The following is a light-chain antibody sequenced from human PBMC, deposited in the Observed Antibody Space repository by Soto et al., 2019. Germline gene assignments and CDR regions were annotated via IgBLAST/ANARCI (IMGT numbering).Light chain of an antibody. V-gene: IGKV3-15*01. CDR2: DAS. CDR3: QQYNKWPRT. Sequence: IVLTQSPGTLSLSPGERATLSCRASQSVSNNYLAWYQQKPGQAPRLLIYDASTRATGIPARFSGSGSGTDFTLTISSLQSQDFAVYYCQQYNKWPRTFGQGTKVDNK. J-gene: IGKJ1*01. CDR1: QSVSNN.